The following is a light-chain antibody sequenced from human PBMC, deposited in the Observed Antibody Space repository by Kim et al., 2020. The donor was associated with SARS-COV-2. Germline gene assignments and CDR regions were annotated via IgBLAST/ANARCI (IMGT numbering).Light chain of an antibody. CDR1: QSVLYSSNNKNY. CDR3: QQYYSTPQT. J-gene: IGKJ2*01. Sequence: DIVMTQSPDSLAVSLGERATINCKSSQSVLYSSNNKNYLAWYQQKPGQPPKLLIYWAPTRESGVPDRFSGSGSGTDFTLTISSLQAEDVAVYYCQQYYSTPQTFGQGTKLEI. CDR2: WAP. V-gene: IGKV4-1*01.